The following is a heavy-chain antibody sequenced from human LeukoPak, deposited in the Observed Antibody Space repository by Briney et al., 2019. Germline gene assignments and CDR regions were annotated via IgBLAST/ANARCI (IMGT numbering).Heavy chain of an antibody. J-gene: IGHJ4*02. CDR1: GFIFSSHA. CDR2: VSLSGGST. CDR3: AKSKVVGDTRRGLFDH. Sequence: PGGSLRLSCAASGFIFSSHAMSWVRQAPGKGLEWVSSVSLSGGSTYYADSVKVRFTISRDNSKDTLYLQMNGLRAEDMAIYYCAKSKVVGDTRRGLFDHWGQGTLVTVSS. V-gene: IGHV3-23*01. D-gene: IGHD1-26*01.